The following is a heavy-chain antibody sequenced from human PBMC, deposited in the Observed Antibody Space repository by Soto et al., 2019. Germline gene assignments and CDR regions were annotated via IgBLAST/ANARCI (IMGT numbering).Heavy chain of an antibody. V-gene: IGHV6-1*01. Sequence: PSQTLSLTCAISGDSVSSNSAAWNWIRQPPSRGLEWLGRTYYRSKWYNDYAVSVKSRITINPDTSKNQFSLQLNSVTPEDTAVYYCASSQLPKYYYGMDVWGQGTTVTVSS. D-gene: IGHD2-2*01. CDR3: ASSQLPKYYYGMDV. J-gene: IGHJ6*02. CDR2: TYYRSKWYN. CDR1: GDSVSSNSAA.